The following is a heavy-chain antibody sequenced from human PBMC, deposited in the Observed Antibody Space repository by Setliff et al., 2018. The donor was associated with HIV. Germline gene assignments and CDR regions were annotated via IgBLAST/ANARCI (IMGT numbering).Heavy chain of an antibody. Sequence: SQTLSLTCTISGGSFSSYYWSWIRQPAGRGLEWIGRIYSSGTTNYNPSLKSRVTMSVDTSKNQFSLKLTSVTAADTAVYYCARDRHSSGLGSYGPWGPGTLVTVS. CDR2: IYSSGTT. J-gene: IGHJ5*02. V-gene: IGHV4-4*07. D-gene: IGHD3-10*01. CDR1: GGSFSSYY. CDR3: ARDRHSSGLGSYGP.